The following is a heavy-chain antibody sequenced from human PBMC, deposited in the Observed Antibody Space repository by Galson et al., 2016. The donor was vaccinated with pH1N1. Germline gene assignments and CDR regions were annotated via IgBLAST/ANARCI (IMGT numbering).Heavy chain of an antibody. D-gene: IGHD6-13*01. CDR2: IHAGNGNT. Sequence: SVKVSCKASGYTFTSSAMHWVRQAPGQSPQWMGWIHAGNGNTKYSQKFQGRVTITRDTSASTAYMELASLISEDTAVYYWAGGGTTIAELWFDPWGQGTLVTVSS. CDR3: AGGGTTIAELWFDP. J-gene: IGHJ5*02. CDR1: GYTFTSSA. V-gene: IGHV1-3*01.